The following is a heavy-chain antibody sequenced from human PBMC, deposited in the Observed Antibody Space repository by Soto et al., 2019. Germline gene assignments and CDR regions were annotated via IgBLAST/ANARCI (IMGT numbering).Heavy chain of an antibody. Sequence: QVQLEQSGAEVKTPGASVKVSCKASGYTFASYDINWVRQAPGQGLEWMAWMNPNSGNTNYAQKFQGRLTMTRDTALSIAHMELSGLRNEDTAVYYCARSDGYNFNWLDSWGQGTLVIV. CDR1: GYTFASYD. CDR3: ARSDGYNFNWLDS. V-gene: IGHV1-8*01. D-gene: IGHD2-21*01. CDR2: MNPNSGNT. J-gene: IGHJ5*01.